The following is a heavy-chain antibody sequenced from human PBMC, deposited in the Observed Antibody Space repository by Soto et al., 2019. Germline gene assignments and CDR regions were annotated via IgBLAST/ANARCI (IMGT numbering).Heavy chain of an antibody. Sequence: PSETLSLTCTVSGGSISIGDYYWSWIRQPPGKGLEWIGYIYYSGSTYYNPSLKSRVTISVDTSKNQFSLKLSSVTAADTAVYYCARGASVGLSVHWFDPWGQGTLVTVS. CDR2: IYYSGST. V-gene: IGHV4-30-4*01. J-gene: IGHJ5*02. CDR1: GGSISIGDYY. CDR3: ARGASVGLSVHWFDP.